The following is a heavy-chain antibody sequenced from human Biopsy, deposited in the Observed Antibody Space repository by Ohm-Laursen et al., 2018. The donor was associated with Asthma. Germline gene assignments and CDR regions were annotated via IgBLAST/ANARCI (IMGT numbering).Heavy chain of an antibody. D-gene: IGHD3-3*02. CDR3: ARTFHFWSPYHAEHYQL. CDR2: IKHDGTEE. Sequence: LSLTCAASGFTFGDYWMSWVRQVPGRGLEWVANIKHDGTEENHVDSLKGRFTISRDNAKNSLYLQTNSLRAEDTAVYYCARTFHFWSPYHAEHYQLWGQGTLVTVSS. J-gene: IGHJ1*01. CDR1: GFTFGDYW. V-gene: IGHV3-7*01.